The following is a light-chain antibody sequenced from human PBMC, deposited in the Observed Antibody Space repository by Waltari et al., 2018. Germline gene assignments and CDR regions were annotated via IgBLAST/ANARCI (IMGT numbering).Light chain of an antibody. Sequence: DIQMTQSPSSLSASVGDRVTITCQASQDISNYLNWYQQKPGKAPKLLIYDASKLETGVPSRFSGRGSGTDFTFTISSLQPEDIATYYCQQYDNLLFTFGPGTKVDIK. CDR2: DAS. CDR3: QQYDNLLFT. CDR1: QDISNY. V-gene: IGKV1-33*01. J-gene: IGKJ3*01.